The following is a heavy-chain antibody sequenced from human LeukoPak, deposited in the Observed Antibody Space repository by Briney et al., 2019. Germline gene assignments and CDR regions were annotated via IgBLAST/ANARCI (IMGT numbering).Heavy chain of an antibody. CDR1: GFTLSSYG. CDR2: IWYDGSNK. D-gene: IGHD6-19*01. CDR3: ARDSLDSSGWYYFDY. V-gene: IGHV3-33*01. Sequence: GRSLRLSCAASGFTLSSYGMHWVRQAPGKGLEWVAVIWYDGSNKYYADSVKGRFTISRDNSKNTLYLQMNSLRAEDTAVYYCARDSLDSSGWYYFDYWGQGTLVTVSS. J-gene: IGHJ4*02.